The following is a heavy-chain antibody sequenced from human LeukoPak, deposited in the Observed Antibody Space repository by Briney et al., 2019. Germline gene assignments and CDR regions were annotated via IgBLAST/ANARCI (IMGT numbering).Heavy chain of an antibody. CDR2: IRYDGSNK. CDR3: ATSFSTPPNY. CDR1: GFTFSSYG. J-gene: IGHJ4*02. Sequence: PGGSLRLSCAASGFTFSSYGMHWVRQAPGKGLEWAAFIRYDGSNKYYADSVKGRFTISRDNAKNSLYLQMNSLRAEDTAVYYCATSFSTPPNYWGQGTLVTVSS. D-gene: IGHD2-2*01. V-gene: IGHV3-30*02.